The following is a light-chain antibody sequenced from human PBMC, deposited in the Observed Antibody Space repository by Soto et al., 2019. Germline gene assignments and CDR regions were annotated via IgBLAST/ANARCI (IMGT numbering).Light chain of an antibody. CDR1: QSVGSY. V-gene: IGKV3-11*01. Sequence: EIVLTQSPATLSLSPGERATLSCRASQSVGSYLAWYQQKPGQAPRLLIYDASNRATGIPARFSGSGSGTDFTLTISSLEPEDFAVYYCQQRSNWPITFSQGTRLEIK. CDR2: DAS. J-gene: IGKJ5*01. CDR3: QQRSNWPIT.